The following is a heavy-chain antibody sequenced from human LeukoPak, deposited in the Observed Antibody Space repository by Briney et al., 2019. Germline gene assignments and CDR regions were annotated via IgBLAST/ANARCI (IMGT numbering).Heavy chain of an antibody. D-gene: IGHD3-10*02. V-gene: IGHV3-66*01. CDR2: IYSGGGA. Sequence: GGSLRLSCAASGFTVTSNYMSWVRQAPGKGLEWVSIIYSGGGAYYADSVEGRFTISRDNSRNTLFLQMNSPRAEDTAMYYCARVFPPNWFDPWGQGTLVTVSS. CDR1: GFTVTSNY. CDR3: ARVFPPNWFDP. J-gene: IGHJ5*02.